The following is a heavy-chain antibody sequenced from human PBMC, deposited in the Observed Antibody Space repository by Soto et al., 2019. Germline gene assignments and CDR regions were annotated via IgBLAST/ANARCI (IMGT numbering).Heavy chain of an antibody. D-gene: IGHD2-15*01. CDR1: GYTFTRYN. Sequence: ASVKVSCKASGYTFTRYNVHWVRQAPGQGLEWMAIINPSGGTTYYVQKFEGRVTLTTDTSTSTVYMELSSLRSDDTAVYYCARVRGGGSEYFFDYWGQGTLVTVSS. V-gene: IGHV1-46*01. CDR2: INPSGGTT. CDR3: ARVRGGGSEYFFDY. J-gene: IGHJ4*02.